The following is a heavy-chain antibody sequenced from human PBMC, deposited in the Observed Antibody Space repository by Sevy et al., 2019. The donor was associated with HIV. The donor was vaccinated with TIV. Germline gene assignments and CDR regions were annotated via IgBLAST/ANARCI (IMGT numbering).Heavy chain of an antibody. V-gene: IGHV3-30-3*01. CDR1: GFTFFAYT. Sequence: EGSLRLSCAASGFTFFAYTMHWVRQAPGKELEWVALIAYDINNKYYADSVKGRFTISRDNSKNTLYLQMNCLRPEDTAVYYCARALASSVNGLDVWGQGTTVTVSS. CDR3: ARALASSVNGLDV. D-gene: IGHD3-3*02. J-gene: IGHJ6*02. CDR2: IAYDINNK.